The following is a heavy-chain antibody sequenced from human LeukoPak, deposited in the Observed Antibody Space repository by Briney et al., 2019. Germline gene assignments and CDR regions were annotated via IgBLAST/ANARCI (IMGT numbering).Heavy chain of an antibody. D-gene: IGHD3-16*01. CDR2: INHSGST. V-gene: IGHV4-34*01. CDR1: GGSFSGYY. J-gene: IGHJ3*02. Sequence: SETLSLTCAVYGGSFSGYYWSWLRQPPGKGLEWIGEINHSGSTNYNPSLKSRVTISVDTSKNQFSLKLSSVAAADTAVYYCASQGALGAFDIWGQGTMVTVSS. CDR3: ASQGALGAFDI.